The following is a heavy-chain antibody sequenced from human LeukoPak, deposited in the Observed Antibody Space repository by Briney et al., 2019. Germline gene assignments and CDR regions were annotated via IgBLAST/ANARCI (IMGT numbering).Heavy chain of an antibody. CDR2: FDPEDGET. J-gene: IGHJ4*02. V-gene: IGHV1-24*01. CDR3: ATSDPRVLTGYYLPHFDY. D-gene: IGHD3-9*01. Sequence: GASVKVSCKVSGYTLTELSMHWVRQAPGKGLEWMGGFDPEDGETIYAQKFQGRVTMTEDTSTDTAYMELSSLRSEDTAVYYCATSDPRVLTGYYLPHFDYWGQGTLVTVSS. CDR1: GYTLTELS.